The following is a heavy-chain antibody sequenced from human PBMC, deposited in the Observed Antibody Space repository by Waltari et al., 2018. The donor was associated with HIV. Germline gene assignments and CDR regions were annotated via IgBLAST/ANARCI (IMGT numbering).Heavy chain of an antibody. D-gene: IGHD3-22*01. J-gene: IGHJ6*02. CDR1: GGNFNSYA. CDR2: CVPMFGTA. CDR3: ARAGNTMIIVVHYAMEV. V-gene: IGHV1-69*01. Sequence: QEQLVQSGAEVKKPGSSVKVSCKASGGNFNSYALSWVRQAPGQGLEWMGGCVPMFGTANYAQKFQGRVTINADEATGTADMELSSLRSEDTAVYYCARAGNTMIIVVHYAMEVWGQGTTVTVS.